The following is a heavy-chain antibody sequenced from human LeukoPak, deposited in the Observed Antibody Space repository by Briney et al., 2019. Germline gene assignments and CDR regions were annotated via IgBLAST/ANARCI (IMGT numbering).Heavy chain of an antibody. V-gene: IGHV4-59*01. CDR1: GGSLTSYY. J-gene: IGHJ4*02. D-gene: IGHD3-22*01. Sequence: PSETLSLTCTVSGGSLTSYYWSWIRQPPGKGLEWIGYVYCSGDTNYNPSLKSRVTISPGTSGYHFSLILTSVTAADTAVYYCARYYDGGGPRRRFFDSWGQGTLVTVSS. CDR2: VYCSGDT. CDR3: ARYYDGGGPRRRFFDS.